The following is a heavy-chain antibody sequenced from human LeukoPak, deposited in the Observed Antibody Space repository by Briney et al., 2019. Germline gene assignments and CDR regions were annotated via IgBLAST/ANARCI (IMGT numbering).Heavy chain of an antibody. Sequence: PSETLSLTCAVYGGSFSGYYWSWIRQPAGKGLEWIGRIYTSGSTNYNPSLKSRVTMSVDTSKNQFSLKLSSVTAADTAVYYCARVRRRRVVPAAIGAFDIWGQGTMVTVSS. CDR1: GGSFSGYY. D-gene: IGHD2-2*01. J-gene: IGHJ3*02. CDR2: IYTSGST. CDR3: ARVRRRRVVPAAIGAFDI. V-gene: IGHV4-59*10.